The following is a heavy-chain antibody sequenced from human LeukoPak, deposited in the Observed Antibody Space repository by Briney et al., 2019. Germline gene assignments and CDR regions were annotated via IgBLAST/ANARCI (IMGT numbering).Heavy chain of an antibody. Sequence: SETLSLTCTVSGGSVSSGSYYWSWLRQPPGKGLEWIGYIYYSGSTNYNPSLKSRVTISVDTSKNQFSLKLSSVTAADTAVYYRARVTPTYPRDYGDYVWTTKTSNLAFDPWGQGTLVTVSS. V-gene: IGHV4-61*01. CDR3: ARVTPTYPRDYGDYVWTTKTSNLAFDP. D-gene: IGHD4-17*01. J-gene: IGHJ5*02. CDR2: IYYSGST. CDR1: GGSVSSGSYY.